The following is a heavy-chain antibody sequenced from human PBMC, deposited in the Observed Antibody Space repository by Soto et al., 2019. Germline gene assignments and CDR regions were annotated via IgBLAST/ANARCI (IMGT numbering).Heavy chain of an antibody. D-gene: IGHD6-13*01. Sequence: QVQLVQSGAEVKKPGASVKVSCKASGYTFTSYGISWVRQAPGQGLEWMGWISAYNGNTNYAQKLQGRVTMTTDTXTXPXXMELRSLRSDDTAAYYWSGGGSSWLGHYYYYGMDVWGQGTTVTVSS. J-gene: IGHJ6*02. CDR1: GYTFTSYG. CDR2: ISAYNGNT. CDR3: SGGGSSWLGHYYYYGMDV. V-gene: IGHV1-18*01.